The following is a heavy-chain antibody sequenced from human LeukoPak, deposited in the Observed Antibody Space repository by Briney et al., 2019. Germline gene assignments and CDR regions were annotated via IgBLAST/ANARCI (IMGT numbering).Heavy chain of an antibody. Sequence: GGSLRLSCAASGFPFSSYSMTWVRQAPGKGLEWVANIKPDGTTKFYADSVRGRFTISRDNGRNSLYLQMDSLRTEDTALYYCAREKRRLVDYWGQGTLVTVSS. CDR1: GFPFSSYS. J-gene: IGHJ4*02. CDR2: IKPDGTTK. CDR3: AREKRRLVDY. D-gene: IGHD6-25*01. V-gene: IGHV3-7*03.